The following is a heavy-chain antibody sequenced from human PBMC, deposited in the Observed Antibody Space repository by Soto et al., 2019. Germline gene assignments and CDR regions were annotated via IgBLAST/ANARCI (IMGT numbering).Heavy chain of an antibody. Sequence: QVQLVQSGAEVKKPGSSVKVSCKASGGTFSSYAISWVRQAPGQGLERMGGIIPIFGTANYAQKFQGRVTITADKSTSTAYMELSSLRSEDTAVYYCARAPRTAMVFYYGMDVWGQGTTVTVSS. D-gene: IGHD5-18*01. CDR1: GGTFSSYA. CDR3: ARAPRTAMVFYYGMDV. V-gene: IGHV1-69*06. CDR2: IIPIFGTA. J-gene: IGHJ6*02.